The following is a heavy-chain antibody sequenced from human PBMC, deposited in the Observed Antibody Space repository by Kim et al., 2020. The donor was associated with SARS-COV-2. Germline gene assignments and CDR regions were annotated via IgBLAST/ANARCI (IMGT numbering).Heavy chain of an antibody. CDR1: GDRVSSKSAA. V-gene: IGHV6-1*01. CDR2: TFYRSKWYN. J-gene: IGHJ4*02. D-gene: IGHD2-21*02. Sequence: SQTLSLTCAISGDRVSSKSAAWNWVRQSPSRGLEWLGRTFYRSKWYNEYALSVKSRITITPYTSKNQFSLQLNSVTPEDTALYYCAREDYGGDSRGFDYWGQGTLVTVSS. CDR3: AREDYGGDSRGFDY.